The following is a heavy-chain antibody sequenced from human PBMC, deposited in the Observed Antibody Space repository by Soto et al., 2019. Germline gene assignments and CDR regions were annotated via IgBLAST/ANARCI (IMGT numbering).Heavy chain of an antibody. Sequence: GGSLRLSCEASGFIFTNFWMHWVRQVPGKELVWVSRIDTSGSSTSYADSVKGRFTISRDNAKNTVSLRMNSLRAEDTGVYYCAKDSWYFDLWSQGSLVTVSS. D-gene: IGHD6-13*01. J-gene: IGHJ4*02. CDR2: IDTSGSST. CDR1: GFIFTNFW. V-gene: IGHV3-74*01. CDR3: AKDSWYFDL.